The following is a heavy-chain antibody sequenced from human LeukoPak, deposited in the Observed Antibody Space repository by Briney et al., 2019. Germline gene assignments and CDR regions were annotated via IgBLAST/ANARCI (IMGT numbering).Heavy chain of an antibody. CDR3: ARSKPGWQGLYFDY. V-gene: IGHV4-61*01. Sequence: PSETLSLTCTVSGGSISSSSYYWSWIRQPPGKGLEWIGYIYYSGSTNYNPSLKSRVTISVDTSKNQFSLKLSSVTAADTAVYYCARSKPGWQGLYFDYWGQGTLVTVSS. CDR1: GGSISSSSYY. CDR2: IYYSGST. J-gene: IGHJ4*02. D-gene: IGHD6-19*01.